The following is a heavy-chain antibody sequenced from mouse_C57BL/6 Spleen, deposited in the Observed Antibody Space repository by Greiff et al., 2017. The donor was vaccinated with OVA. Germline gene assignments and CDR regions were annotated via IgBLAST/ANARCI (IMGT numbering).Heavy chain of an antibody. V-gene: IGHV1-82*01. D-gene: IGHD2-1*01. J-gene: IGHJ1*03. Sequence: QVQLQQSGPELVKPGASVKISCKASGYAFSSSWMNWVKQRPGKGLAWIGRIYPGGGATNYNGKFKGKATLTADKSSSTAYMKLRSLTSEDSAVYFCAREGSTIGYFDVWGTGTTVTVSS. CDR1: GYAFSSSW. CDR2: IYPGGGAT. CDR3: AREGSTIGYFDV.